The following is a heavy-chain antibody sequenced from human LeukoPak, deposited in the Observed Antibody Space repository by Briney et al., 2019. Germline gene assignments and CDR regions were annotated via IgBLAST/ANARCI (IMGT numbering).Heavy chain of an antibody. J-gene: IGHJ4*02. CDR3: ARGRILGAIAY. D-gene: IGHD1-26*01. CDR1: GGSINSGDYY. Sequence: SETLSLTCTVSGGSINSGDYYWSWIRQPPGTGLEWIGYIYYSGSTYYNPSLQSRVTISVDTSKNQFSLKLSSVTAADTAVYYCARGRILGAIAYWGQGTLVTVSS. V-gene: IGHV4-30-4*01. CDR2: IYYSGST.